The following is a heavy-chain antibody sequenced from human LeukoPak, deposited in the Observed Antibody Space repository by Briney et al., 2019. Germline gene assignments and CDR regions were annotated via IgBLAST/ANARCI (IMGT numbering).Heavy chain of an antibody. D-gene: IGHD1-26*01. J-gene: IGHJ4*02. V-gene: IGHV3-7*01. CDR3: ARDLSGSYKDY. Sequence: GGSLRLSCAASGFTFGSYWMSWVRQAPGKGLEWVANIKQDGSEKYYVDSVKGRFTISRDNAKNSLYLQMNSLRAEDTAVYYCARDLSGSYKDYWGQGTLVTVSS. CDR2: IKQDGSEK. CDR1: GFTFGSYW.